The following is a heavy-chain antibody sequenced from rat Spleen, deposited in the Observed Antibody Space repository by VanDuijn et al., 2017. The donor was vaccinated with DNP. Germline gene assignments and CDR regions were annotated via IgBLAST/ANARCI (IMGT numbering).Heavy chain of an antibody. CDR3: SIYYYSGDNWFGY. Sequence: EVQLVESGGNLVQPGRSLKLSCAASGFTFSDYYMAWVRQAPTKGLEWVASINYDGGSTYYRDSVKGRFTISRDHAKNTLYLQMSNLRSEDTATYYCSIYYYSGDNWFGYWGQGTLVTVSS. D-gene: IGHD1-1*01. J-gene: IGHJ3*01. CDR1: GFTFSDYY. V-gene: IGHV5-20*01. CDR2: INYDGGST.